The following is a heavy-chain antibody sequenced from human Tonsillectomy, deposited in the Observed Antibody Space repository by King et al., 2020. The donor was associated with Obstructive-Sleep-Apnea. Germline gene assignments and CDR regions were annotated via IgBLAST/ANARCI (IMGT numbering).Heavy chain of an antibody. J-gene: IGHJ4*02. CDR1: GFTFSSYS. D-gene: IGHD2-15*01. V-gene: IGHV3-21*01. CDR2: ISSSSSYI. Sequence: VQLVESGGGLVKPGGSLRLSCAASGFTFSSYSMNLVRQAPGKGLEWVSSISSSSSYIYYADSVKGRLTISRENAKNSLYLQMNSLRAEDTAVYYCARDLYCSGGTCYTGLGYWGQGTLVTVSS. CDR3: ARDLYCSGGTCYTGLGY.